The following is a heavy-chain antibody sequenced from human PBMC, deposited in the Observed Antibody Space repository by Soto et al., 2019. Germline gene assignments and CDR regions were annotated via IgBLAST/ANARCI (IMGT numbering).Heavy chain of an antibody. D-gene: IGHD3-16*01. Sequence: SETLSLTCTVSGGSISSSSYYWGWIRQPPGKGLEWIGSIYYSGSTYYNPSLKSRVTISVDTSKNQFSLKLSSVTAADTAVYYCARLGAYVYYYYYYMDVWGKGTTVTVSS. V-gene: IGHV4-39*01. CDR2: IYYSGST. CDR1: GGSISSSSYY. CDR3: ARLGAYVYYYYYYMDV. J-gene: IGHJ6*03.